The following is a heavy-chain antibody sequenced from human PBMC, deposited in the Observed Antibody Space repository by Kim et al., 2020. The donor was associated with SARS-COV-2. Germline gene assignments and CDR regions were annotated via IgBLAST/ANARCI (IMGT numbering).Heavy chain of an antibody. Sequence: GGSLRLSCSASGFIFSDYSIHWVRRAPGEGLEYVSATTRSGNASFFSASVEGRFTVSRDNSKDTLYHQMTSLRPEDTSVYYCVKYGRDYGAVHWGRGTLVIVSS. CDR1: GFIFSDYS. CDR3: VKYGRDYGAVH. V-gene: IGHV3-64D*06. D-gene: IGHD3-10*01. J-gene: IGHJ4*02. CDR2: TTRSGNAS.